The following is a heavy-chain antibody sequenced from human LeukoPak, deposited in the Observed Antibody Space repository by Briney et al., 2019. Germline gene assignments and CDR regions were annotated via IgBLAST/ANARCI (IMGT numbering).Heavy chain of an antibody. CDR1: GFTVSSNY. CDR3: AKELSTGAYFDY. Sequence: PGGSLRLSCAASGFTVSSNYMSWVRQAPGKGLEWVSFLRSDGSNKYYADSVRGRFTISRDNSKNTLSLQMSSLRAEDTAVYYCAKELSTGAYFDYWGQGTLVTVSS. V-gene: IGHV3-30*02. J-gene: IGHJ4*02. D-gene: IGHD1-1*01. CDR2: LRSDGSNK.